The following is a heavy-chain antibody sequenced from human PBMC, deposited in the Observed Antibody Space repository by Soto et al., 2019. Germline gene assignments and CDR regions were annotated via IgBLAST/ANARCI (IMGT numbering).Heavy chain of an antibody. V-gene: IGHV1-18*04. CDR1: GYTFTTYG. CDR3: ARLRTPSVYASLDY. D-gene: IGHD5-12*01. J-gene: IGHJ4*02. CDR2: TSAYNGNT. Sequence: QVQLVQSGPEVKKPGASVKVSCKASGYTFTTYGINWVRQAPGQGLEWMGWTSAYNGNTNYAQNLQGRVTMTTDTTTSTAYLELRSLRSDDTGVYYCARLRTPSVYASLDYWGQGTLVTVSS.